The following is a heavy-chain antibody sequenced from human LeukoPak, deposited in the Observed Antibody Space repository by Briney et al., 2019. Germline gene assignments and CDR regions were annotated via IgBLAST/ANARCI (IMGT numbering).Heavy chain of an antibody. J-gene: IGHJ5*02. V-gene: IGHV3-23*01. CDR1: GFTFSSYA. Sequence: GGSLRLSFAASGFTFSSYAMSWIRQAPGKGLEWVSAISGSGGSTYYADSVKGRFTISRDNSKNTLYLQMNSLRAEDTAVYYCAKVPYYYDSSGYYQGWFDPWGQGTLVTVSS. CDR3: AKVPYYYDSSGYYQGWFDP. CDR2: ISGSGGST. D-gene: IGHD3-22*01.